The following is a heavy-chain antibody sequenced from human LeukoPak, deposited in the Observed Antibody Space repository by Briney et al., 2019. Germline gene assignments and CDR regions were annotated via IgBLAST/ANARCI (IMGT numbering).Heavy chain of an antibody. CDR2: INHSGST. V-gene: IGHV4-34*01. D-gene: IGHD1-26*01. Sequence: KPSETLSLTCAVYGGSFSGYYWSWIRQPPGKGLEWIGEINHSGSTNYNPSLKSRVTISVDTSKNQFSLKLSSVTAADTAVYYCARTEIVGATLFNYWGQGTLVTVSS. CDR1: GGSFSGYY. CDR3: ARTEIVGATLFNY. J-gene: IGHJ4*02.